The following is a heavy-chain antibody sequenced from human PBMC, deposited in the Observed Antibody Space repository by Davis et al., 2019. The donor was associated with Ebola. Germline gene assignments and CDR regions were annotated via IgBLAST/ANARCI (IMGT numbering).Heavy chain of an antibody. CDR3: AHRRTLTHVDY. CDR1: GFSLSTSGVG. V-gene: IGHV2-5*02. CDR2: IYWDDDK. D-gene: IGHD4-11*01. Sequence: SGPTLVKPTQTLTLTCSFSGFSLSTSGVGVGWLRQPPGKALEWLALIYWDDDKRYSPSLKSRLTITKDTSKNQVVLTMTNMDPVDTATYYCAHRRTLTHVDYWGQGTLVIVSS. J-gene: IGHJ4*02.